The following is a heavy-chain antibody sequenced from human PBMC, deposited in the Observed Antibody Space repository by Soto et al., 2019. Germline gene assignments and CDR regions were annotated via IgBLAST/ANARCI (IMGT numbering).Heavy chain of an antibody. V-gene: IGHV3-30*18. CDR1: GFTFGSYG. D-gene: IGHD4-17*01. J-gene: IGHJ4*02. CDR2: TLYNGTIK. Sequence: GGSLRLSCAASGFTFGSYGMHWVRQAPGKGLEWVAYTLYNGTIKSYGDSVKGRFIISRDNTKSTMYLQMNSLRAEDTATYHCAKEMTTNPFEYWGQGALVTVSS. CDR3: AKEMTTNPFEY.